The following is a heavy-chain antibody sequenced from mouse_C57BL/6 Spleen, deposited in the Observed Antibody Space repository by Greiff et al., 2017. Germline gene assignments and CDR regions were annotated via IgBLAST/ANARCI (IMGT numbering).Heavy chain of an antibody. V-gene: IGHV3-6*01. J-gene: IGHJ3*01. CDR2: ISYDGSN. D-gene: IGHD1-1*02. CDR1: GYSITSGYY. Sequence: EVQLQQSGPGLVKPSQSLSLTCSVTGYSITSGYYWNWIRQFPGNKLEWMGYISYDGSNNYNPSLKNRISLTRDTSKNQFFLKLNSVTTEDTATYYCARNGIITMGAYWGQGTLVTVSA. CDR3: ARNGIITMGAY.